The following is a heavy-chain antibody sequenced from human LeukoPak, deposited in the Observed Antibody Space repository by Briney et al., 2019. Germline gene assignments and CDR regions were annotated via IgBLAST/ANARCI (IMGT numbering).Heavy chain of an antibody. Sequence: GGSLRLSCAASGFTFSSYAMGWVRQAPGKGLEWVSAISGSGGSTYYADSVKGRFTISRDNAKNSLYLQMNSLRDEDTAVYYCARGLYYYYYGMDVWGQGTTVTVSS. J-gene: IGHJ6*02. CDR2: ISGSGGST. V-gene: IGHV3-23*01. CDR1: GFTFSSYA. CDR3: ARGLYYYYYGMDV.